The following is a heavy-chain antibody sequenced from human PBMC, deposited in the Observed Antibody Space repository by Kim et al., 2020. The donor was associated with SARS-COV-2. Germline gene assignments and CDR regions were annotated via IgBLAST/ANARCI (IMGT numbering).Heavy chain of an antibody. CDR3: ARVSIIRGGTTDYYYYYGM. CDR2: INPNSGGT. CDR1: GYTFTDYY. D-gene: IGHD3-10*01. V-gene: IGHV1-2*02. J-gene: IGHJ6*01. Sequence: ASVKVSCKASGYTFTDYYMHWVRQAPGQGLEWMGWINPNSGGTKYAQKFQGRVTMTRDTSISTVYMELSRLRSDDMAVYYCARVSIIRGGTTDYYYYYGM.